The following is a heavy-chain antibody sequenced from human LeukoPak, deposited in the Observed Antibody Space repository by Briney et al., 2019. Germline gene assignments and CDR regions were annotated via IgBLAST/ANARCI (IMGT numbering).Heavy chain of an antibody. J-gene: IGHJ4*02. CDR2: IKQDGSEK. CDR3: AREPPLGYYFDY. D-gene: IGHD3-10*01. V-gene: IGHV3-7*01. Sequence: GGSLRLSCAASGFTFSSYWMSWVRQAPGKGLEWVANIKQDGSEKYYVDSVKGRFTISRDNAKNSLSLQMNSLRAEDTAVYYCAREPPLGYYFDYWAQGTLVTVSS. CDR1: GFTFSSYW.